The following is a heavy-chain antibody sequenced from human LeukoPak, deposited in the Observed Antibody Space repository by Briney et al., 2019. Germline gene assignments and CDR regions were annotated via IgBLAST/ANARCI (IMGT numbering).Heavy chain of an antibody. V-gene: IGHV4-4*07. CDR2: IYTSGST. CDR3: ARDKVTLPYYYMDV. J-gene: IGHJ6*03. Sequence: PSETLSLTCTASGGSISSYYWSWIRQPAGKGLEWIGRIYTSGSTNYNPSLKSRVTISVDKSKNQFSLKLSSVTAADTAVYYCARDKVTLPYYYMDVWGKGTTVTVSS. D-gene: IGHD4-11*01. CDR1: GGSISSYY.